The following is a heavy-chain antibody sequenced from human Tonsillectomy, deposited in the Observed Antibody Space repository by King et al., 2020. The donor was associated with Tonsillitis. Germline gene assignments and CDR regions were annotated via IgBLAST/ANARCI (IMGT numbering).Heavy chain of an antibody. CDR1: GFTFSSYD. Sequence: VQLVESGGGLVQPGGSLRLSCAASGFTFSSYDMHWVRQATGKGLEWVSAIGTAGDTYYPGSVKGRFTISRENAKNSLYLQMNSLRAGDTAVYYCARSLPGYYFDYWGQGTLVTVSS. V-gene: IGHV3-13*04. J-gene: IGHJ4*02. CDR2: IGTAGDT. CDR3: ARSLPGYYFDY. D-gene: IGHD2-15*01.